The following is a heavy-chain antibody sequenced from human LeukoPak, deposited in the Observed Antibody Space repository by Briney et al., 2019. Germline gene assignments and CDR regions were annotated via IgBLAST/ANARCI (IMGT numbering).Heavy chain of an antibody. CDR2: ISGSGSTI. CDR3: ARSTVTNYFDS. Sequence: GGSLRLSCAASGFTFRGYEMNWVRQAPGKGLEWISYISGSGSTIKYVDSVKGRFTISRDNAKNSLYLQMNSLRAEDTAVYYCARSTVTNYFDSWGQGTLVAVSS. CDR1: GFTFRGYE. J-gene: IGHJ4*02. D-gene: IGHD4-17*01. V-gene: IGHV3-48*03.